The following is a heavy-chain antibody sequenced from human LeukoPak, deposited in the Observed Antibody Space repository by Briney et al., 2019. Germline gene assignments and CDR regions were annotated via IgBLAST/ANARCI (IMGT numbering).Heavy chain of an antibody. J-gene: IGHJ3*02. CDR3: ASHDYYDSSGYYPGAFDI. V-gene: IGHV3-30-3*01. D-gene: IGHD3-22*01. Sequence: GGSLRLSCAASGFTFSSYAMHWVRQAPGKGLEWVAVISYDGSNKYYADSVKGRFTISRDNSKNTLYLQMNSLRAEDTAVYYCASHDYYDSSGYYPGAFDIWGQGTMVTVS. CDR1: GFTFSSYA. CDR2: ISYDGSNK.